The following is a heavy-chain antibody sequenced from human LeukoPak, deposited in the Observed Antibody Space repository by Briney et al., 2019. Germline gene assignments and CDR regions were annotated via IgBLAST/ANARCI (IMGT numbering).Heavy chain of an antibody. V-gene: IGHV1-18*01. CDR1: GYTFTSYG. J-gene: IGHJ5*02. CDR3: ARVPYYYGSGSYGLNWFDP. CDR2: ISAYNGNT. D-gene: IGHD3-10*01. Sequence: ASVKVSCKASGYTFTSYGISWVRQAPGQGLEWMGWISAYNGNTNYAQKFQGRVTMTRNTSISTAYMELSSLRSEDTAVYYCARVPYYYGSGSYGLNWFDPWGQGTLVTVSS.